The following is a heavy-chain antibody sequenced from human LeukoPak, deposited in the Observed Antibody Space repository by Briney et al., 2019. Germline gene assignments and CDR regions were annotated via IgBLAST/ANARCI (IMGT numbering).Heavy chain of an antibody. CDR2: IYAGDSDT. V-gene: IGHV5-51*01. Sequence: PGESRKISCQGSGSLFTSYWIGWARQLPGKGLEWMGIIYAGDSDTRYSPSFQGQVTISADKSISTAYLQWSSLKASDTAMYYCARRGCSSTSCYVFDYWGQGTLVTVSS. CDR1: GSLFTSYW. J-gene: IGHJ4*02. CDR3: ARRGCSSTSCYVFDY. D-gene: IGHD2-2*01.